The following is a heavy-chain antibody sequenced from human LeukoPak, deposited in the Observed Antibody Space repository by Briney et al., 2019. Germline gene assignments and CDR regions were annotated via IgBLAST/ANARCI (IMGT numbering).Heavy chain of an antibody. J-gene: IGHJ4*02. V-gene: IGHV4-59*01. CDR2: IYYTGST. CDR1: GGSISGYY. Sequence: SETLSLTCTVSGGSISGYYWSWIRQPPGKGLEWIGYIYYTGSTNYNPSLKSRLTISVDTSKNQFSLKLSSVTAADTAAYYCARGDYGDYDYWGQGTLVTVSS. CDR3: ARGDYGDYDY. D-gene: IGHD4-17*01.